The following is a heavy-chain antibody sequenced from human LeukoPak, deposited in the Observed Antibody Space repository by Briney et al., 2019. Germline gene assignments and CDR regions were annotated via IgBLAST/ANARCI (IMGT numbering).Heavy chain of an antibody. Sequence: SETLSLTCAVYGGSFSGYYWSWIRQPPGKGLEWIGYIYYSGSTNYNPSLKSRVTISVDTSKNQFSLKLSSVTAADTAVYYCARELLWFGERPWVRGFDPWGQGTLVTVSS. D-gene: IGHD3-10*01. CDR2: IYYSGST. J-gene: IGHJ5*02. CDR1: GGSFSGYY. CDR3: ARELLWFGERPWVRGFDP. V-gene: IGHV4-59*01.